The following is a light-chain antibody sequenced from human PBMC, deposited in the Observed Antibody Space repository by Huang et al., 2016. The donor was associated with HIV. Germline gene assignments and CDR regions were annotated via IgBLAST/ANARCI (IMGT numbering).Light chain of an antibody. CDR3: QQYYSAPLT. CDR2: WAS. CDR1: QSLLYSSNNKNY. J-gene: IGKJ4*01. Sequence: IVMTQSPDSLAVSLGERATINCKCSQSLLYSSNNKNYLAWYQQKPGQPPNLLLYWASTREAGVPDRFSGSGSGTDFTLTISSLQAEDVAVYYCQQYYSAPLTFGGGTKLEIK. V-gene: IGKV4-1*01.